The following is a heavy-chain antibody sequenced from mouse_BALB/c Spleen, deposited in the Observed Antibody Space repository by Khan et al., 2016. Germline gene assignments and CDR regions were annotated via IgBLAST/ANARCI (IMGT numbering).Heavy chain of an antibody. J-gene: IGHJ4*01. Sequence: QIQLVQSGPELKKPGETVRISCKASGYTFTTAGMQWVQKMPGKGLKWMGWLNTHSGVSTYAEDFKGRFAVSLETSVSVAYLQILNLKHEDTAPSFHAGSYSSYALDYGGRGTSVTVSS. CDR2: LNTHSGVS. D-gene: IGHD2-12*01. CDR1: GYTFTTAG. CDR3: AGSYSSYALDY. V-gene: IGHV9-4*02.